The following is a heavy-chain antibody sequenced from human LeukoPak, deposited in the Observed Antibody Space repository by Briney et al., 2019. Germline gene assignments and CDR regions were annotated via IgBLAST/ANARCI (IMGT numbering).Heavy chain of an antibody. Sequence: SETLSLTCIVSGGSISTNTYYWGWIRLPPGKGLEWIGEIHHRGTTYYNPSLKSRVTISVDTSKNQFSLKLSSVTAADTAVYYCARGGYSYGYLGVRFDPWGQGTLVTVSS. D-gene: IGHD5-18*01. CDR2: IHHRGTT. CDR1: GGSISTNTYY. V-gene: IGHV4-39*07. CDR3: ARGGYSYGYLGVRFDP. J-gene: IGHJ5*02.